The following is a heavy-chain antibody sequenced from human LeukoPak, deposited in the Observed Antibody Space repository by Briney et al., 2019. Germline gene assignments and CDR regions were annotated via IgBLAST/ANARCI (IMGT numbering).Heavy chain of an antibody. CDR2: TYPGGSDT. Sequence: GESLKISCRCSGYGFINYYIGWVRQMPGKGLEWMGVTYPGGSDTRYSPSFQGQVTISADKSTTTVYLQWSSLKASDSGMYYCARQYSSGWYRHFDYWGQGTLVTVSS. D-gene: IGHD6-19*01. CDR3: ARQYSSGWYRHFDY. CDR1: GYGFINYY. J-gene: IGHJ4*02. V-gene: IGHV5-51*01.